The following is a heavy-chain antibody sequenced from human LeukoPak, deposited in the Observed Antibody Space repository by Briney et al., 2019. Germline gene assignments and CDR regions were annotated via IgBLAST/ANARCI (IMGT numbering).Heavy chain of an antibody. D-gene: IGHD1-1*01. CDR2: INTDGSST. CDR3: GTGPRNDGEDD. CDR1: GFTFSSYW. J-gene: IGHJ4*02. Sequence: GGSLRLSCAAPGFTFSSYWMHWVRQAPGKGLVWVSRINTDGSSTNYADSVKGRFTISRDNAKNTLYLQMNSLRAEDSAVYYCGTGPRNDGEDDWGQGTLVTVSS. V-gene: IGHV3-74*01.